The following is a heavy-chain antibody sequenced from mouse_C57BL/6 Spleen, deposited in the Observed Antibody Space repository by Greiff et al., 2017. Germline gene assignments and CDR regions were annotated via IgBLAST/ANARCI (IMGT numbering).Heavy chain of an antibody. CDR2: INPSNGGT. Sequence: QVQLQQPGTELVKPGASVKLSCKASGYTFTSSWMHWVKQRPGQGLEWIGNINPSNGGTNYNEKFKSKATLTVDKSSSTAYMQLSSLTSEDSAVSYGARYDYDWYFDVWGTGTTVTVSS. CDR3: ARYDYDWYFDV. J-gene: IGHJ1*03. D-gene: IGHD2-4*01. CDR1: GYTFTSSW. V-gene: IGHV1-53*01.